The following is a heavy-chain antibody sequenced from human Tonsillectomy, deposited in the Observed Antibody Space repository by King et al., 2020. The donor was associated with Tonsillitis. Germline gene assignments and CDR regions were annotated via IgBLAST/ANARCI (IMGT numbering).Heavy chain of an antibody. CDR3: ARDLREAYGSSSGVYYYSMDV. J-gene: IGHJ6*02. V-gene: IGHV1-2*02. CDR2: INPNSGGT. Sequence: QLVQSGAEVKKPGASVKVSCKASGYTFTGYYMHWVRQAPGQGLEWMGWINPNSGGTNYARKFQGRVTMTRDTSISTAYMELSRLRSDDTAVYYCARDLREAYGSSSGVYYYSMDVWGQGTTVTVSS. D-gene: IGHD6-6*01. CDR1: GYTFTGYY.